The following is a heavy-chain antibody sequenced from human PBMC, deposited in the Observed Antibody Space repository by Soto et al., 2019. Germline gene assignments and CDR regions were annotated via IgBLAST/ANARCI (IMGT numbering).Heavy chain of an antibody. V-gene: IGHV1-46*01. CDR3: ARDYPYDSSAYSRYNCFDP. D-gene: IGHD3-22*01. Sequence: ASVKVSGKVSGYTVITYYMHWVRQAPGQGLEWMGIINPGGGSTSYAQKFQGRVTMTRDTSTSTVYMELSSLRSEDTAVYYCARDYPYDSSAYSRYNCFDPWGKGTLVTVSS. J-gene: IGHJ5*02. CDR1: GYTVITYY. CDR2: INPGGGST.